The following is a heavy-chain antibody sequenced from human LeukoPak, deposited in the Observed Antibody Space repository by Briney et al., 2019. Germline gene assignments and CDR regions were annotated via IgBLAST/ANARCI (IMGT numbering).Heavy chain of an antibody. J-gene: IGHJ3*02. CDR3: AREIVVVPVAKAFDI. D-gene: IGHD2-2*01. CDR1: GGSISSGSYY. Sequence: PSETLSLTCTVSGGSISSGSYYWSWIRQPAGKGLEWIGRIYTSGSTNYNPSLKSRVTISVDTSKNQFSLKLSSVTAADTAVYYCAREIVVVPVAKAFDIWDQGTMVTVSS. CDR2: IYTSGST. V-gene: IGHV4-61*02.